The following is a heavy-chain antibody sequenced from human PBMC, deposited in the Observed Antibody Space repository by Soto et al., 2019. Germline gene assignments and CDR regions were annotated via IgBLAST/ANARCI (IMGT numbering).Heavy chain of an antibody. J-gene: IGHJ6*02. D-gene: IGHD2-15*01. CDR3: ARDLVVVVAATPKYYYYGMDV. CDR1: GGSISSYY. CDR2: IYTSGST. Sequence: SETLSLTCTVSGGSISSYYWSWIRQPAGNGLEWIGRIYTSGSTNYNPSLKSRVTMSVDTSKNQFSLKLSSVTAADTAVYYCARDLVVVVAATPKYYYYGMDVWGQGTTVTVSS. V-gene: IGHV4-4*07.